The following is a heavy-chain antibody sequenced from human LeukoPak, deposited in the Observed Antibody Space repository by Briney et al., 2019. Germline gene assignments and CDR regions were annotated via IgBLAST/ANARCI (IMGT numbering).Heavy chain of an antibody. J-gene: IGHJ4*02. Sequence: GGSLRLSCVASGFTFSDFYMRWLRQAPGKGLEWVSYTSSSSSSVYYADSVKGRFTISRDNAKNSLYLQMNSLRAEDTAVYYCARPPYNSGWYYFDYWGQGTLVTVSS. D-gene: IGHD6-19*01. CDR3: ARPPYNSGWYYFDY. CDR1: GFTFSDFY. V-gene: IGHV3-11*04. CDR2: TSSSSSSV.